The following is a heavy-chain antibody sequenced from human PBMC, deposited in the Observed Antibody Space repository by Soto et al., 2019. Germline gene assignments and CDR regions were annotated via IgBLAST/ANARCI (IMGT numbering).Heavy chain of an antibody. CDR2: IIPIFGTA. CDR3: ARVGSIAARQPISYYGMDV. CDR1: GGTFSSYA. Sequence: ASVKVSCKASGGTFSSYAISWVRQAPGQGLEWMGGIIPIFGTANYAQKFQGRVTITADKSTSTAYMELSSLRSEDTAVYYCARVGSIAARQPISYYGMDVWGQGTTVTVSS. D-gene: IGHD6-6*01. J-gene: IGHJ6*02. V-gene: IGHV1-69*06.